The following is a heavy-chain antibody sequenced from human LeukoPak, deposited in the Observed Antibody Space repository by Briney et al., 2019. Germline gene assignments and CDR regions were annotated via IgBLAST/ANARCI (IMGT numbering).Heavy chain of an antibody. D-gene: IGHD1-26*01. J-gene: IGHJ5*02. Sequence: PSGTLSLTCTVSGGSISSYYWSWIRQPPGKGLEWIGYIYYSGSTNYNPSLKSRVTISVDTSKNQFSLKLSSVTAADTAVYYCARQGATTLPHGWFDPWGQGTLVTVSS. CDR2: IYYSGST. V-gene: IGHV4-59*08. CDR3: ARQGATTLPHGWFDP. CDR1: GGSISSYY.